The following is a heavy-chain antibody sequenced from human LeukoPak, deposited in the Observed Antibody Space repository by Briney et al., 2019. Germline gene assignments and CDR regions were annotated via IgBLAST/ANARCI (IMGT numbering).Heavy chain of an antibody. D-gene: IGHD2-2*03. V-gene: IGHV3-30-3*01. Sequence: GGSLRLSCEASGFTFVNYGFHGVRQAPVKALEGVAFISYNGNQKYGDSVKGRFTISRDNSKSTLYLQMNGLRPEDTAVYYCARDPLDISRWTNAFDIWGQGTLVTVSS. J-gene: IGHJ3*02. CDR2: ISYNGNQ. CDR1: GFTFVNYG. CDR3: ARDPLDISRWTNAFDI.